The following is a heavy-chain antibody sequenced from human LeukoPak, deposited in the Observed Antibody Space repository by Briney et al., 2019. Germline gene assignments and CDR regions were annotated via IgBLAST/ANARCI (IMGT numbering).Heavy chain of an antibody. D-gene: IGHD3-10*01. J-gene: IGHJ6*02. Sequence: GGSLRLSCAASGFTFDDYAMHWVRQAPGKGLEWVSGISWNSGSIGYADSVKGRFTISRDNAKNSLYLQMNSLRAEDTALYYCAKSFYGSGIIHYYYGMDVWGQGTTVTVSS. CDR1: GFTFDDYA. CDR2: ISWNSGSI. V-gene: IGHV3-9*01. CDR3: AKSFYGSGIIHYYYGMDV.